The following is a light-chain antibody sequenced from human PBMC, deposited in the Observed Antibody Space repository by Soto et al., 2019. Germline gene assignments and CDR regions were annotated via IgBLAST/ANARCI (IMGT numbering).Light chain of an antibody. V-gene: IGKV3D-11*01. Sequence: EVVLTQSPATLSVSPGEVVTLSCRASQGIGDTLAWYQHKPGQAPRLLIYDASSRAPGIPARFSGSGSGTDFTLTISSLEPEDFAVYHCQQRSNWPSITFGQGTRLEIK. CDR3: QQRSNWPSIT. CDR1: QGIGDT. J-gene: IGKJ5*01. CDR2: DAS.